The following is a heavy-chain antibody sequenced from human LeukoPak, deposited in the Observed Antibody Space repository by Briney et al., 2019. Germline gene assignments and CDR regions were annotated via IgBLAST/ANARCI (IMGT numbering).Heavy chain of an antibody. CDR1: GFTFSSYA. D-gene: IGHD1-26*01. Sequence: PGGSLRLSCAASGFTFSSYAMSWVRQAPGKGLKWVSAISGSGGSTYYADSVKGRFTIPRDNSKNTLYLQMNSLRAEDTAVYYCAKNGRPYYYYMDVWGKGTTVTVSS. J-gene: IGHJ6*03. CDR2: ISGSGGST. CDR3: AKNGRPYYYYMDV. V-gene: IGHV3-23*01.